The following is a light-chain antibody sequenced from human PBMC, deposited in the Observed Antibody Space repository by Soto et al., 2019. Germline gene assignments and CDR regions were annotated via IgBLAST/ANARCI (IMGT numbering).Light chain of an antibody. CDR1: QSVSSSY. CDR3: QQRSNWPPIT. V-gene: IGKV3D-20*02. J-gene: IGKJ5*01. Sequence: EIVLTHSPGTLSLSPWEIATLSCRASQSVSSSYLAWYQQKPGQAPRLLIYGASSRATGIPDRFSGSGSGTDFTLTISRLEPEDSAVYYCQQRSNWPPITFGQGTRLENK. CDR2: GAS.